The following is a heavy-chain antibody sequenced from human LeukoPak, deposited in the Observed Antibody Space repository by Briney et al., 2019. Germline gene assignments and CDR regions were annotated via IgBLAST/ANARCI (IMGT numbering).Heavy chain of an antibody. Sequence: ASVKVSCKASGYTFTGYSMHWVRQAPGQGLEWMGWINPNSGATNYAQKFQGRVTMTRDTSISTAYMELSRLRSDDTAVYYCATSGSYRIIGYWGQGTLVTVSS. J-gene: IGHJ4*02. CDR3: ATSGSYRIIGY. CDR2: INPNSGAT. V-gene: IGHV1-2*02. CDR1: GYTFTGYS. D-gene: IGHD1-26*01.